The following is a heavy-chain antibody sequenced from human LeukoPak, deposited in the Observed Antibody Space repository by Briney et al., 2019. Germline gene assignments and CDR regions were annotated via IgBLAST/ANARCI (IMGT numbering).Heavy chain of an antibody. V-gene: IGHV3-48*04. CDR2: ISSSSSTI. CDR1: GFTFSSYS. D-gene: IGHD3-22*01. Sequence: GGSLRLSCAASGFTFSSYSMNWVRQAPGKGLEWVSYISSSSSTIYYADSVKGRFTISRDNAKNSLYLQMNSLRAEDTAVYYCARTYYYDSSGYRLFDYWGQEPWSPSPQ. CDR3: ARTYYYDSSGYRLFDY. J-gene: IGHJ4*01.